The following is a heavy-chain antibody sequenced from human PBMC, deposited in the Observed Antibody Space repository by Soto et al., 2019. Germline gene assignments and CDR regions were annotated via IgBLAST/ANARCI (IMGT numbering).Heavy chain of an antibody. CDR1: GFTFSSYW. D-gene: IGHD6-13*01. V-gene: IGHV3-7*01. J-gene: IGHJ4*02. CDR2: IKQDGSEK. Sequence: EVQLVESGGGLVQPGGSLRLSCAASGFTFSSYWMSWVRQAPGKGLEWVANIKQDGSEKYYVDSVKGRFTISRDNAKNSLYLQINSLSAEDTAVYYCAREAAAGLYYSYYRGQGTLVTVSS. CDR3: AREAAAGLYYSYY.